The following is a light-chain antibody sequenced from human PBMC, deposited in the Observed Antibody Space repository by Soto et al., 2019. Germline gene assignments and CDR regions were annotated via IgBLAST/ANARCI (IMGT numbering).Light chain of an antibody. Sequence: DIQMTQSPSTLPASVGDRVTITCRAIQSISNGLAWYQQKPGKAPQLLIFKASILERGVSSRFSGSGSGTEFTLTISSLQPDDFATYYCQQYNSYLWTVGQGTKVEVK. J-gene: IGKJ1*01. CDR3: QQYNSYLWT. V-gene: IGKV1-5*03. CDR2: KAS. CDR1: QSISNG.